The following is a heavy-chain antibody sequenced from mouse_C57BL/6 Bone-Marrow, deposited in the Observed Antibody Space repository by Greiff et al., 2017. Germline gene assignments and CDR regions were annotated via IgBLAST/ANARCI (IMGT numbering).Heavy chain of an antibody. CDR3: TSTGTGFAY. CDR2: IRLKSDNYAT. D-gene: IGHD4-1*02. CDR1: GFTFSNYW. Sequence: EVQLVESGGGLVQPGGSMKLSCVASGFTFSNYWMNWVRQSPEKGLEWVAQIRLKSDNYATHYAESVKGRFTISRDDSKSSVYLQMNNLRAEDTGIYYCTSTGTGFAYWGQGTLVTVSA. J-gene: IGHJ3*01. V-gene: IGHV6-3*01.